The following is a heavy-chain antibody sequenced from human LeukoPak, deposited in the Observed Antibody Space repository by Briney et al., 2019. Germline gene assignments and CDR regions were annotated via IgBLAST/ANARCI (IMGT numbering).Heavy chain of an antibody. Sequence: GRSLRLYCAASGFTFDDYAMQWVRQAPGKGLEWVSGISWNSGSIGYADSVKGRFTISRDNAKNSLYLQMNSLRAEDTALYYCAKDIRLGYDSPLFDHWGQGTLVTVSS. CDR1: GFTFDDYA. CDR2: ISWNSGSI. CDR3: AKDIRLGYDSPLFDH. V-gene: IGHV3-9*01. D-gene: IGHD3-3*01. J-gene: IGHJ4*02.